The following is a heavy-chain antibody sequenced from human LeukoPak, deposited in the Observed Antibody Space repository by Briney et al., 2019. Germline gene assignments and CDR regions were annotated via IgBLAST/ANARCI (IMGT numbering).Heavy chain of an antibody. CDR3: ATELLSYSSSDY. V-gene: IGHV1-69*13. D-gene: IGHD6-6*01. Sequence: GASVKVSCKDSGGTFSSYAISWVRQAPGQGLEWMGGIIPIFGTANYAQKFQGRVTITADESTSTAYMELSSLRSEDTAVYYCATELLSYSSSDYWGQGTLVTVSS. CDR1: GGTFSSYA. J-gene: IGHJ4*02. CDR2: IIPIFGTA.